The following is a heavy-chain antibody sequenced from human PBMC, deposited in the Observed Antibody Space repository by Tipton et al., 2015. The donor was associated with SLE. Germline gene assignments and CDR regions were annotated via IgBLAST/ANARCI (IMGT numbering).Heavy chain of an antibody. CDR3: ATETPEDAFDI. CDR2: IYYSGST. Sequence: TLSLTCTVSGGSISSNGYYWSWIRQHPGKGLEWIGYIYYSGSTYYNPSLKSRVAISVDSFENQFSLKLSSVTAADTAMYYCATETPEDAFDIWGQGTMVTVSS. CDR1: GGSISSNGYY. V-gene: IGHV4-31*03. D-gene: IGHD4-23*01. J-gene: IGHJ3*02.